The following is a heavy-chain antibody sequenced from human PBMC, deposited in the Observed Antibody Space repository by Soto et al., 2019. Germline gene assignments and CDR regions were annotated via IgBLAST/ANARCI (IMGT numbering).Heavy chain of an antibody. D-gene: IGHD3-10*01. CDR2: INPILSMS. CDR3: ASSYGSGYRAFDY. J-gene: IGHJ4*02. CDR1: GDTFTFYS. V-gene: IGHV1-69*02. Sequence: QVQLVQSGAEVKRPGSSVKVSCKASGDTFTFYSINWVRQAPGLGLEWMGRINPILSMSNYAQRLQGRVTMTADKSTRTAYMELSSLRSEDTAIYYCASSYGSGYRAFDYWGQGALVTVSS.